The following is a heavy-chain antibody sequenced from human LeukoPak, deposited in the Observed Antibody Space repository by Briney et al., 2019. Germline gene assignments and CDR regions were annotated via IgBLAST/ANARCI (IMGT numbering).Heavy chain of an antibody. CDR2: IYHSGST. J-gene: IGHJ4*02. D-gene: IGHD2-2*01. CDR1: GGSISSGGYY. V-gene: IGHV4-30-2*01. Sequence: PSETLSLTCTVSGGSISSGGYYWSWIRQPPGKGLEWIGYIYHSGSTYYNPSLKSRVTISVDTSKNQFSLKLSSMTAADTAVYYCATAGQSLWEAAALQYYFDYWGQGTLVTVSS. CDR3: ATAGQSLWEAAALQYYFDY.